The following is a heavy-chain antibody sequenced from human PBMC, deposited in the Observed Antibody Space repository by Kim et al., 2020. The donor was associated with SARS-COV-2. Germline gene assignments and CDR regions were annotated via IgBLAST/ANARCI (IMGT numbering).Heavy chain of an antibody. CDR3: SRPKGHCSGASCEGACDI. D-gene: IGHD2-15*01. CDR1: GFTFSAYY. V-gene: IGHV3-11*03. Sequence: GGSLRLSCAASGFTFSAYYMHWIRQAPGEGLEWFSFIGTISSYTKYADSVKGRFTISRDNAKNSLYLQLEGLRAEDTAVYYCSRPKGHCSGASCEGACDIWGQGTMVTVSS. CDR2: IGTISSYT. J-gene: IGHJ3*02.